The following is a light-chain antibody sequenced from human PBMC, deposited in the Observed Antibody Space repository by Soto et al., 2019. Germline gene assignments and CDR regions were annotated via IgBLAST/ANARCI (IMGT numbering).Light chain of an antibody. CDR1: QGISRS. CDR2: TGS. CDR3: QQLNTYPLT. J-gene: IGKJ4*01. Sequence: DAQMTQSPSSLSASVGDSVTITCRASQGISRSLIWYQQKPGKAPNLLISTGSTLQSGVPSRFSGSGSGTEFTLTIRSLQPEDFATYYCQQLNTYPLTFGGGTKVEIK. V-gene: IGKV1-9*01.